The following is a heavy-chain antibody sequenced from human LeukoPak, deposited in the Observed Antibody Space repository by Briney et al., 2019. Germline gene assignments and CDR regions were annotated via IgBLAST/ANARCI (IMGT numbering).Heavy chain of an antibody. CDR3: AKGNQGYYDAYMDV. Sequence: QTGGSLRLSCAASGFTFSSYGMSWVRQAPGKGLEWVSAISGSGGSTYYADSVKGRFTISRDNSKNTLYLQMNSLRAEDTAVHYCAKGNQGYYDAYMDVWGKGTTVTISS. D-gene: IGHD3-22*01. V-gene: IGHV3-23*01. CDR1: GFTFSSYG. J-gene: IGHJ6*03. CDR2: ISGSGGST.